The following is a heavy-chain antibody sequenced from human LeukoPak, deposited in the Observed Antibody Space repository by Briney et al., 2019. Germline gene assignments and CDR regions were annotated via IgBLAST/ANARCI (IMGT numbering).Heavy chain of an antibody. CDR1: GYSFTSYW. D-gene: IGHD2-2*01. J-gene: IGHJ6*03. Sequence: GESLKISCKGSGYSFTSYWIGWVRQMPGKGLEWMGIIYPGDSDTRYSPSFQGQVTISADKSISTAYLQWSSLKASDTAMYYCARHLTAAHDSYYYYYMDVWGKGTTVTVSS. CDR3: ARHLTAAHDSYYYYYMDV. CDR2: IYPGDSDT. V-gene: IGHV5-51*01.